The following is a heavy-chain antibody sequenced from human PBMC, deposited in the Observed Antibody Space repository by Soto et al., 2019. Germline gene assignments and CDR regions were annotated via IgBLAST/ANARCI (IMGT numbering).Heavy chain of an antibody. J-gene: IGHJ4*02. V-gene: IGHV1-2*04. CDR3: ARGDIVVVPAATEFDY. D-gene: IGHD2-2*01. CDR2: INPNSGGT. CDR1: GDSFTGYY. Sequence: ASVKVSCEACGDSFTGYYMHWVRQAPGQGLEWMGWINPNSGGTNYAQKFQGWVTMTRDTSISTAYMELSRLRSDDTAVYYCARGDIVVVPAATEFDYWGQGTLVTVSS.